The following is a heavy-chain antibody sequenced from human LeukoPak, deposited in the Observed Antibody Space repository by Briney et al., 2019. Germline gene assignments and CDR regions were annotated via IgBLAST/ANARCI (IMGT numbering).Heavy chain of an antibody. D-gene: IGHD1-26*01. J-gene: IGHJ6*04. CDR1: GFTFSSYG. Sequence: PGGSLRLSCAASGFTFSSYGMHWVRQAPGKGLEWVAFIRYDGSNKYYADSVKGRFTISRDNSKNTLYLQMNSLRVEDTAVYYCARDSGRYGYYMDVWGKGTTVTVSS. CDR2: IRYDGSNK. V-gene: IGHV3-30*02. CDR3: ARDSGRYGYYMDV.